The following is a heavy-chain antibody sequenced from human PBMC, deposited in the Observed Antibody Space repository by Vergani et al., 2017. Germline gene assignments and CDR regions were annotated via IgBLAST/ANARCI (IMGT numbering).Heavy chain of an antibody. V-gene: IGHV4-61*02. D-gene: IGHD2-15*01. Sequence: QVKLQESGPGLLKPSQTLSLTCTVSGESIRSGSHYWSWIRQPAGKGPEWIGHIHTGGSTDLNPSFKSRVSISVDTSKSQFSLKLNSVTVADTAVYYCPRSRPCCTSGSCPAIWGQGTLVTGSS. CDR2: IHTGGST. CDR3: PRSRPCCTSGSCPAI. J-gene: IGHJ4*02. CDR1: GESIRSGSHY.